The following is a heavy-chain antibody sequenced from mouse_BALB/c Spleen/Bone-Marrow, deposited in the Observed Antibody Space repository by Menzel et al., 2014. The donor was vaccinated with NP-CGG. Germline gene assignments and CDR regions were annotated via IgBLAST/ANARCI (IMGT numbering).Heavy chain of an antibody. CDR3: ARWDSSGYVGFAY. D-gene: IGHD3-2*01. J-gene: IGHJ3*01. CDR1: GFNIKDTY. Sequence: VQLQQSGAELVKPGASVKLSCTASGFNIKDTYMHWVKQRPEQGLEWIGRIDPANGNTKYDPKFQGKATITADTSSNTAYLQLSSLTSEDTAVYYCARWDSSGYVGFAYWGQGTLVTVSA. V-gene: IGHV14-3*02. CDR2: IDPANGNT.